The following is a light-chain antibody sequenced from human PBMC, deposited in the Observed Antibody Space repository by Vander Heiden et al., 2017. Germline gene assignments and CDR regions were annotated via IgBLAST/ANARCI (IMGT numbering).Light chain of an antibody. CDR2: QNN. CDR3: QAWDDNSYV. CDR1: GLGDRW. Sequence: SYDLTQPPSVSVSPGQTANIPCSGYGLGDRWVSWYHQKPGHSPVLLLYQNNKRPSGIPDRFSGSASGNTATLTVSGTQVMDEADYYCQAWDDNSYVFGPGTWVTVL. V-gene: IGLV3-1*01. J-gene: IGLJ1*01.